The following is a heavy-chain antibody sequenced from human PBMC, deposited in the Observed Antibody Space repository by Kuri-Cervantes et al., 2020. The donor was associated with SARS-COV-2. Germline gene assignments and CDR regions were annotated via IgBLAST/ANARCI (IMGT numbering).Heavy chain of an antibody. J-gene: IGHJ6*02. CDR2: IIPIFGTA. Sequence: SVKVSCKASGGTFSSYAISWVRQAPGQGLEWMGGIIPIFGTANYAQKFQGRVTITADESTSTAYMELSSLRSEDTAVYYCARAEGEPSHYYYYGMDVWGQGTMVTVSS. CDR3: ARAEGEPSHYYYYGMDV. CDR1: GGTFSSYA. V-gene: IGHV1-69*13. D-gene: IGHD2-21*01.